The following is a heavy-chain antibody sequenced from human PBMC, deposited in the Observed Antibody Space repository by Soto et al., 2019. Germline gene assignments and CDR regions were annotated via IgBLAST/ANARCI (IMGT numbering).Heavy chain of an antibody. CDR1: DGSISSYY. V-gene: IGHV4-59*01. CDR3: ARGYDFWSGYHGAFDI. CDR2: IYYSGST. Sequence: PSETLSLTCTVSDGSISSYYWSWIRQPPGKGLEWIGYIYYSGSTNYNPSLKSRVTISVDTSKNQFSLKLSSVTAADTAVYYCARGYDFWSGYHGAFDIWGQGTMVTVSS. D-gene: IGHD3-3*01. J-gene: IGHJ3*02.